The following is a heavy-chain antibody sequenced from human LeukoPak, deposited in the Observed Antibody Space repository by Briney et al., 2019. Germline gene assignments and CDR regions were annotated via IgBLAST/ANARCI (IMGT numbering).Heavy chain of an antibody. Sequence: GGSLRLSCAASGFTFSSYDMTWVRQAPGRGLEWVSSIRPSGDNTYYADSVKGRFTISRDNSKNTLYLQMNSLGAEDTAVYYCAKARYSSSWFQYYFDYWGQGTPVTVSS. D-gene: IGHD6-13*01. J-gene: IGHJ4*02. CDR3: AKARYSSSWFQYYFDY. CDR1: GFTFSSYD. CDR2: IRPSGDNT. V-gene: IGHV3-23*01.